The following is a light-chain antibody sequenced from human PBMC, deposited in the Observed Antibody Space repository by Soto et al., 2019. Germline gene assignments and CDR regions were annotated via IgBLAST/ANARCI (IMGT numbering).Light chain of an antibody. CDR2: KAS. CDR3: QQYNAYPWT. J-gene: IGKJ1*01. CDR1: QSISSW. V-gene: IGKV1-5*03. Sequence: DIQMTQSPSTLSASVGDRVTITCRASQSISSWLAWYQQKPGKAPKLLIYKASTLESGVPSNFSGSGSGTEFSLTISSLQPEDFATYYCQQYNAYPWTFGQGPR.